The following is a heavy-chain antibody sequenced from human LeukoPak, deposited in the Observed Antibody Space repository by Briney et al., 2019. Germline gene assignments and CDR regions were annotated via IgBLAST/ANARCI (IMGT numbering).Heavy chain of an antibody. CDR1: GGSFSGYY. CDR2: INHSGST. CDR3: ARGWQVATGGFYY. D-gene: IGHD2-15*01. J-gene: IGHJ4*02. V-gene: IGHV4-34*01. Sequence: PSETLSLTCAVYGGSFSGYYWSWIRQPPGKGLEWIGEINHSGSTNYNPSLKSRVTISVDTSKNQFSLKLSSVTAADTAVYYCARGWQVATGGFYYWGQGTLVTVSS.